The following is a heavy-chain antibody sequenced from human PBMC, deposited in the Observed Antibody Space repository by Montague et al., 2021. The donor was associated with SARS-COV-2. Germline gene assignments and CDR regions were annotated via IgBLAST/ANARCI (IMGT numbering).Heavy chain of an antibody. V-gene: IGHV3-7*01. CDR1: GFTFSTEW. J-gene: IGHJ4*02. D-gene: IGHD3-10*01. CDR2: IKSDASEK. Sequence: SLRLSCAASGFTFSTEWMSWARQAPGKGLEWVANIKSDASEKNYVDSVKGRFTMSRDNAKNPIYLQMNSLRAEDTAVYYCARGYGPHFWGQGTLVTVSS. CDR3: ARGYGPHF.